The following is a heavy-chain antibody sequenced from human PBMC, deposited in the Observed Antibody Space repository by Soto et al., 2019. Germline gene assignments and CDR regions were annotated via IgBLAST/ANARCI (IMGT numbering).Heavy chain of an antibody. CDR1: GGSISSGDYY. CDR3: ARVYCSGGSCYEFDY. J-gene: IGHJ4*02. Sequence: PSETLSLTCTVSGGSISSGDYYWSWIRQHPGKGLEWIGYIYYSGSTYYNPSLKSRVTISVDTSKNQFSLKLSSVTAADTAVYYCARVYCSGGSCYEFDYWGQGTLVTVS. D-gene: IGHD2-15*01. V-gene: IGHV4-31*03. CDR2: IYYSGST.